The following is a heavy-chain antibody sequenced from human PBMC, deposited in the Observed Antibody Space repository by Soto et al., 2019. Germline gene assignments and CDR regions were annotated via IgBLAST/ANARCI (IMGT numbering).Heavy chain of an antibody. CDR2: TGATGRTT. CDR1: GFTFNIYA. D-gene: IGHD1-20*01. CDR3: ATVHNTSRSFDY. Sequence: LRLSCAASGFTFNIYAMTWVRQAPGKGLEWVSTTGATGRTTYYADSVKGRFTVSRDNSKNTLDLQMSNLRAEDTAVYYCATVHNTSRSFDYWGQGTLVTVSS. V-gene: IGHV3-23*01. J-gene: IGHJ4*02.